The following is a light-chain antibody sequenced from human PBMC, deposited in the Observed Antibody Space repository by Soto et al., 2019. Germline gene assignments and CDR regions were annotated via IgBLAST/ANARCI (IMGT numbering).Light chain of an antibody. V-gene: IGKV1-6*01. CDR3: LQDFNFPRT. CDR1: QGIRRD. J-gene: IGKJ1*01. CDR2: SAS. Sequence: AIQMTQSPSSLSASVGDTVTITCRASQGIRRDLSWYQQKPGEAPKLLIYSASDLQGAVPSRFRGSGSGTDFTLTISSLQPEDFATYYCLQDFNFPRTFGQGTKLEV.